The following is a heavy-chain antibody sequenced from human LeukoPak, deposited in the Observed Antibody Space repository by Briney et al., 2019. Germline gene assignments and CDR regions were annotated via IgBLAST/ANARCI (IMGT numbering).Heavy chain of an antibody. D-gene: IGHD1-1*01. CDR2: ISVSGGST. Sequence: GGSLRLSCAASGFTFSSYGMHWVRQAPGKGLEWVSTISVSGGSTYYADSVKGRFTISRDNSKNTLYLQMNSLRAEDTAVYYCANLIAGYFDYWGQGTLVTVSS. V-gene: IGHV3-23*01. CDR1: GFTFSSYG. J-gene: IGHJ4*02. CDR3: ANLIAGYFDY.